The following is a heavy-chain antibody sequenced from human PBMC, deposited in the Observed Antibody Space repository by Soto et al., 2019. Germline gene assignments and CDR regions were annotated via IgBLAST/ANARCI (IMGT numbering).Heavy chain of an antibody. CDR1: GGTFSSYA. V-gene: IGHV1-69*01. D-gene: IGHD3-22*01. J-gene: IGHJ4*02. CDR2: IIPIFGTA. Sequence: QVQLVQSGAEVKKPGSSVKVSCKASGGTFSSYAISWVRQAPGQGLEWMGGIIPIFGTANYAQKFQGRVTITADESTSTAYMELSSLRSEDTAVYYCARSNYYDSSAKNQPFDYWGQGTLVTVSS. CDR3: ARSNYYDSSAKNQPFDY.